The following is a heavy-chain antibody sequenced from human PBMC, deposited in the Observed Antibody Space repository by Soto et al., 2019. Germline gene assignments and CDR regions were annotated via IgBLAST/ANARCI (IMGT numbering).Heavy chain of an antibody. D-gene: IGHD3-3*01. CDR1: GFTFSDHY. CDR2: IRKEAHSYTT. V-gene: IGHV3-72*01. CDR3: TRVQNWNFHS. J-gene: IGHJ4*02. Sequence: EVQLVESGGGLVQPGGSLRLSCAASGFTFSDHYMDWVRQAPGKGLEWAGRIRKEAHSYTTEYATSVKGRLTISRDDSKNSLYLQMNSLKTEDTAVYYCTRVQNWNFHSGGQGTLVTVSS.